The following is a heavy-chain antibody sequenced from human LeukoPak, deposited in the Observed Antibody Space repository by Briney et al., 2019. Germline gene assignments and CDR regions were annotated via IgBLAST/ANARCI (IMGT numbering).Heavy chain of an antibody. D-gene: IGHD6-19*01. Sequence: GGSLRLSCEASQFSVSINFMSWVRQTPGKGLEWVSVISSGGTTYYADSVKGRFTISRDNSKNTVSLQMNSLRAEDTAVYYCARESYSSGPYGYWGQGTLVTVSS. J-gene: IGHJ4*02. CDR3: ARESYSSGPYGY. CDR2: ISSGGTT. V-gene: IGHV3-66*01. CDR1: QFSVSINF.